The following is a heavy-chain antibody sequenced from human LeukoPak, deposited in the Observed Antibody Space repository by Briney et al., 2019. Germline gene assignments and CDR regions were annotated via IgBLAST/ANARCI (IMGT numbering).Heavy chain of an antibody. V-gene: IGHV4-61*08. J-gene: IGHJ5*02. CDR2: IYYSGST. CDR3: ARGQLYSYGYGPRPLWNNWFDP. D-gene: IGHD5-18*01. Sequence: PSETLSLTCTVSGGSISSGGYYWSWIRQHPGKGLEWIGYIYYSGSTNYNPSLKSRVTISVDTSKNQFSLKLSSVTAADTAVYYCARGQLYSYGYGPRPLWNNWFDPWGQGTLVTVSS. CDR1: GGSISSGGYY.